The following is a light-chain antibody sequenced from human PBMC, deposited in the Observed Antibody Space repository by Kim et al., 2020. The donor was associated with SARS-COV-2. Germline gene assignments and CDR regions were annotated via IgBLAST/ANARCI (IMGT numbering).Light chain of an antibody. Sequence: SPGERAPLSCRASQSVSSSHLVWYQQKVGQAPRLLIYGAFSRATGIPDRFSGSGSGTDFTLTISRREPEDFAVYYCQLLGSSWWTFGQGTKVDIK. CDR2: GAF. CDR1: QSVSSSH. V-gene: IGKV3-20*01. J-gene: IGKJ1*01. CDR3: QLLGSSWWT.